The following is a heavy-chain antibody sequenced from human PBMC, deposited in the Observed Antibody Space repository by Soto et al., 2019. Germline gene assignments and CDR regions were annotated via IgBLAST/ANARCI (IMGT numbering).Heavy chain of an antibody. CDR3: ARDLGVIFGVVTPYYYYGMDV. CDR2: ISAYNGNT. D-gene: IGHD3-3*01. J-gene: IGHJ6*02. Sequence: GASVKVSCKASGYTFTSYGISWVRQAPGQGLEWMGWISAYNGNTNYAQKLQGRVTMTTDTSTSTAYMELRSLRSDDTAVYYCARDLGVIFGVVTPYYYYGMDVWGQGTTVTVSS. V-gene: IGHV1-18*01. CDR1: GYTFTSYG.